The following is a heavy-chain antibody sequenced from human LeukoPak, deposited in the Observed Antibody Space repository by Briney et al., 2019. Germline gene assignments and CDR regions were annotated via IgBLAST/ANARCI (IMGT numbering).Heavy chain of an antibody. CDR2: IRSTANGYAT. Sequence: GGSLRLSCAASGFTFSGSALHWVRQASGKGLEWVGRIRSTANGYATAYAASVKGRFTISRDDSKNTAYLQMNSLKTEDTAVYYCLVTLGYWGQGTLVTVSS. D-gene: IGHD3-9*01. V-gene: IGHV3-73*01. J-gene: IGHJ4*02. CDR3: LVTLGY. CDR1: GFTFSGSA.